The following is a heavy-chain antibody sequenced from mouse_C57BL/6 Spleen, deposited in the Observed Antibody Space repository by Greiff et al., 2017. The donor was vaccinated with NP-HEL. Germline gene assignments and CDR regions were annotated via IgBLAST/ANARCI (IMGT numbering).Heavy chain of an antibody. CDR3: ARSPNYYGSEGDYFDY. J-gene: IGHJ2*01. V-gene: IGHV1-52*01. CDR1: GYTFTSYW. Sequence: VQLQQPGAELVRPGSSVKLSCKASGYTFTSYWMHWVQQRPIPGLEWIGNIDPSDSETHYNQKFKDKATLTVDKSSSTAYMQLSSLTSEDSAVYYCARSPNYYGSEGDYFDYWGQGTTLTVSS. CDR2: IDPSDSET. D-gene: IGHD1-1*01.